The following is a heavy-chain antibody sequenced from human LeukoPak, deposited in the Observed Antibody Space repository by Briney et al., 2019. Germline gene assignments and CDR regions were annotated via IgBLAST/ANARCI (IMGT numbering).Heavy chain of an antibody. CDR2: IRYDGSNK. Sequence: GGSLRLSCAASGFTFSSYAMHWVRQAPGKGLEWVAFIRYDGSNKYYADSVKGRFTISRDNSKNTLYLQMNSLRAEDTAVYYCAKDRRLGYYYYYMDVWGKGTTVTVSS. CDR3: AKDRRLGYYYYYMDV. D-gene: IGHD6-19*01. J-gene: IGHJ6*03. V-gene: IGHV3-30*02. CDR1: GFTFSSYA.